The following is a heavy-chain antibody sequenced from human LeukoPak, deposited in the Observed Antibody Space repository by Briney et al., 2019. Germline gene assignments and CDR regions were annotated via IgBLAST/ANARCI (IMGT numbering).Heavy chain of an antibody. CDR2: FNPEDGAT. V-gene: IGHV1-24*01. CDR1: GYTFTELS. J-gene: IGHJ4*02. Sequence: ASVKVSCKVSGYTFTELSMHWVRQAPGKGLEWMGGFNPEDGATIYAQKFQGRVTITEDTSTDTAYMELSGMRSEDTAVYYCATAGIAAAGTLDYWGQGTLVTVSS. D-gene: IGHD6-13*01. CDR3: ATAGIAAAGTLDY.